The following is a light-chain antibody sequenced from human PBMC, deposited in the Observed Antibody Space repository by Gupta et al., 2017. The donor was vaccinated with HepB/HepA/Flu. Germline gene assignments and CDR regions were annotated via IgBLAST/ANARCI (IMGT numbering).Light chain of an antibody. CDR1: QSVDSKY. CDR2: ATS. CDR3: QHFGDSPAGMT. V-gene: IGKV3-20*01. Sequence: EFVLTHPPAPLSLSPGERATPSCRASQSVDSKYLAWYKQKPGQAPRLLIYATSNRLTGVPHRFSGSGSGADFTLTISRLEAADVAVYYCQHFGDSPAGMTFGPGTRVD. J-gene: IGKJ3*01.